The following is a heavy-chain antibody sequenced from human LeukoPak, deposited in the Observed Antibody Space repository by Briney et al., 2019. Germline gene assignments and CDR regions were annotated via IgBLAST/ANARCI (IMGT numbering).Heavy chain of an antibody. V-gene: IGHV4-4*07. CDR3: ARTIVGASYSPYFDY. Sequence: SETLSLTCTVFGGSISSYYWSWIRQPAGKGLEWIGRIYTSGSTNYNPSLKSRVTMSVDTSKNQFSLKLSSVTAADTAVYYCARTIVGASYSPYFDYWGQGTLVTVSS. D-gene: IGHD1-26*01. CDR2: IYTSGST. CDR1: GGSISSYY. J-gene: IGHJ4*02.